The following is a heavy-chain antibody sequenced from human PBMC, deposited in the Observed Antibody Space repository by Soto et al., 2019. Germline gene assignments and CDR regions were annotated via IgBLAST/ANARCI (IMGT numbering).Heavy chain of an antibody. Sequence: GASVKPSCKASGYTFITYYIQWVRQAPGQRHEWIGIINPSVCSTRYGQKFQCRVTMTRDTATSTVYMELSSLSPEDTAMYFCEKDRGRGGSYSIYYYGLDVWG. D-gene: IGHD1-26*01. V-gene: IGHV1-46*01. J-gene: IGHJ6*02. CDR1: GYTFITYY. CDR3: EKDRGRGGSYSIYYYGLDV. CDR2: INPSVCST.